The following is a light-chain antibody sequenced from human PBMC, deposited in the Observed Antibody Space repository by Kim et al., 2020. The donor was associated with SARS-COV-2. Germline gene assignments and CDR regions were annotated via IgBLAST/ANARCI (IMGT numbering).Light chain of an antibody. V-gene: IGKV3-11*01. Sequence: LSLSPGERATLSCRASQSVSSYLAWYQQKPGQAPRLLIYDASNRATGIPARFSGSGSGTDFTLTISSLEPEDFAVYYCQQRSNCHTFGQGTKLEI. CDR2: DAS. CDR3: QQRSNCHT. J-gene: IGKJ2*01. CDR1: QSVSSY.